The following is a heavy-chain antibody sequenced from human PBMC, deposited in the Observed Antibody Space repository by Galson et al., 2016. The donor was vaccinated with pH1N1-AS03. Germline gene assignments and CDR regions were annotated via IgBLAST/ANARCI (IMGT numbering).Heavy chain of an antibody. CDR1: GYTFTSYY. CDR3: ARVSAGLTGYYYAMDV. D-gene: IGHD4/OR15-4a*01. Sequence: VSCKASGYTFTSYYIHWVRQAPGQGREWMGIINPSDGNTNYAQRFQGRVTMTRDTSTSTVYMELSSLRSDDTAVYYCARVSAGLTGYYYAMDVWGQGTTVTVSS. V-gene: IGHV1-46*01. J-gene: IGHJ6*02. CDR2: INPSDGNT.